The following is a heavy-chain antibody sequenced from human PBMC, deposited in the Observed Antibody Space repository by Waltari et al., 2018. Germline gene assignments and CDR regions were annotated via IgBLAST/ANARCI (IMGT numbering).Heavy chain of an antibody. CDR1: GFTLSNYW. J-gene: IGHJ5*02. CDR2: INPHGSST. V-gene: IGHV3-74*01. Sequence: EVQLVESGGGLVQPGGSLRLSCAASGFTLSNYWMYWVRQAPGKGLMLVSRINPHGSSTDYADSVKGRFTISRDNTENTLYLQMNSLRAEDTAVYYCARATSWFDPWGQGTLVTVSS. CDR3: ARATSWFDP.